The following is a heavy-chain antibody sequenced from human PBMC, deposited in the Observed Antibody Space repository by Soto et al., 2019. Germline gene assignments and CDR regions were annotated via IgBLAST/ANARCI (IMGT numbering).Heavy chain of an antibody. CDR3: ARLGYSYALSYYYGMDF. CDR1: GYSFTSYW. J-gene: IGHJ6*02. Sequence: GESLKISCQGSGYSFTSYWIGWVRQMPGKGLEWMGIIYPGDSESRYSPSFQGQVTISADKSITTAYLQWSSLKASDTAMYYCARLGYSYALSYYYGMDFWGQGTTGTVSS. V-gene: IGHV5-51*01. CDR2: IYPGDSES. D-gene: IGHD5-18*01.